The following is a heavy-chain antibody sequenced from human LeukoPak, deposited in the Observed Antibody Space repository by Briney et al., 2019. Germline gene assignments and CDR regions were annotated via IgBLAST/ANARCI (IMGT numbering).Heavy chain of an antibody. D-gene: IGHD3-10*01. CDR1: GFTFSSYE. CDR2: ISSSGSTI. V-gene: IGHV3-48*03. Sequence: GGSLRLSCAASGFTFSSYEMNWVRQAPGKGLEWVSYISSSGSTIYYADSVKGRFTISRDNAKNSLYLQMNSLRAEDTAVYYCARGLTMVRGALRWFDPWGQGTLVTVSS. J-gene: IGHJ5*02. CDR3: ARGLTMVRGALRWFDP.